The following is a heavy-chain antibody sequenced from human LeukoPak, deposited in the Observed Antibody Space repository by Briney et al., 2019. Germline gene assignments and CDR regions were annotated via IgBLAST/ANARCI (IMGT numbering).Heavy chain of an antibody. CDR2: INNDGSTT. D-gene: IGHD3-9*01. J-gene: IGHJ4*02. CDR3: ARDWGYYDILTGYYAGEDY. CDR1: GFTFSSYW. V-gene: IGHV3-74*01. Sequence: PGGSLRLSCAASGFTFSSYWMHWVRQAPGKGLVWVSRINNDGSTTSYADSVKGRFTISRDNAKNTLYLQMNSLRAEDTAVYYCARDWGYYDILTGYYAGEDYWGQGTLVTVSS.